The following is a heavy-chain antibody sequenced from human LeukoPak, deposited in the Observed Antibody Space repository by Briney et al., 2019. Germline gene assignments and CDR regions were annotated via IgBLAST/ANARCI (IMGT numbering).Heavy chain of an antibody. J-gene: IGHJ5*02. CDR1: GGSISSYY. CDR3: ARWRDFWSGQNWFDP. D-gene: IGHD3-3*01. Sequence: SETLSLTCTVSGGSISSYYWSWIRQPPGKGLEWIGYIYYSGSTNYNPSLKSRVTISVDTSKNQFSLKLSSVTAAGTAVYYCARWRDFWSGQNWFDPWGQGTLVTVSS. CDR2: IYYSGST. V-gene: IGHV4-59*08.